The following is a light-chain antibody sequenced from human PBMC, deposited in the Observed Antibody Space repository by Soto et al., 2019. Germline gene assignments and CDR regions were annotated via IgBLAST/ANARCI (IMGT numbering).Light chain of an antibody. CDR3: QQYASSPLLT. J-gene: IGKJ4*01. Sequence: DIQMTQSPSSLSASVGDRVTITCQASQDISNYLNWYQQKPGKAPKLLIYDASNLETGVPSRFSGSGSGTDFTFTISSLQPEDIATYYCQQYASSPLLTFGGGTKVEIK. CDR1: QDISNY. V-gene: IGKV1-33*01. CDR2: DAS.